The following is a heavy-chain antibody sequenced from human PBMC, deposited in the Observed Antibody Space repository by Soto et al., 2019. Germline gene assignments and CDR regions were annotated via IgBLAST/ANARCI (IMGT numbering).Heavy chain of an antibody. V-gene: IGHV1-2*04. CDR3: ARDPGYSSSWYVFDP. J-gene: IGHJ5*02. CDR1: GYTFTGNY. Sequence: GTSVKVSCKDSGYTFTGNYMHWVRQAPGQGLEWMGWINPNSGGTNYAQKFQGWVTMTRDTSISTAYMELSRLKSDDTAVYYCARDPGYSSSWYVFDPWGQGTLVTVSS. CDR2: INPNSGGT. D-gene: IGHD6-13*01.